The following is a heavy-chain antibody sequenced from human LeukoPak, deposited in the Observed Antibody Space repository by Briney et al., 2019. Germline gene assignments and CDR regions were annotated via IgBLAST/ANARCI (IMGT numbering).Heavy chain of an antibody. J-gene: IGHJ4*02. D-gene: IGHD2-2*01. CDR3: ARDGCGSTSCYPVFDF. Sequence: PGGSLRLSCTASGFTFGDYTMSWVRQAPGKGLEWVGFIRSEAYGGTTEYAASVKGRFTISRDDSKSIAYLQMNSLKTEDTAMYYYARDGCGSTSCYPVFDFWGQGTLVTVSS. CDR1: GFTFGDYT. CDR2: IRSEAYGGTT. V-gene: IGHV3-49*04.